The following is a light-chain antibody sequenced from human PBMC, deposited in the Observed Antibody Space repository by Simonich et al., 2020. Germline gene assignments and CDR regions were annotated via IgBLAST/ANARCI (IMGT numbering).Light chain of an antibody. CDR1: SSDVGGYNY. V-gene: IGLV2-8*01. CDR3: SSYAGSNLWV. CDR2: EVR. J-gene: IGLJ3*02. Sequence: QSALTQPPSASGSPGQSVTISCTGTSSDVGGYNYVSWYQEHPGKAPKLMIYEVRQLPSGVPDRFSGSKSGNTASLTVSGLQAEDEADYYCSSYAGSNLWVFGGGTKLTVL.